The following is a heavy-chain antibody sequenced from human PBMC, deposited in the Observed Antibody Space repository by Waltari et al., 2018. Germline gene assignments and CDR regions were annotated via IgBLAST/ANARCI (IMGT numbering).Heavy chain of an antibody. CDR1: GFTFSSYG. CDR2: ISYDGSNK. Sequence: QVQLVESGGGVVQPGRSLRLSCAASGFTFSSYGMHWVRQAPGKGLEWVAVISYDGSNKYYADSVKGRFTISRDNSKNTLYLQMNSLRAEDTAVYYCAKDRPYYYDSSGYSPLGYWGQGTLVIVSS. V-gene: IGHV3-30*18. D-gene: IGHD3-22*01. J-gene: IGHJ4*02. CDR3: AKDRPYYYDSSGYSPLGY.